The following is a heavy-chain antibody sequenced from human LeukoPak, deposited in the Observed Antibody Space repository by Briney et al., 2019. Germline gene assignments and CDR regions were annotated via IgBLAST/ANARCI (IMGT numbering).Heavy chain of an antibody. CDR1: GGTFTIYD. CDR2: MNPNSGNT. V-gene: IGHV1-8*01. D-gene: IGHD2-15*01. J-gene: IGHJ4*02. CDR3: ARGRRDIVVVVAGQP. Sequence: ASVKVSCKASGGTFTIYDINWVRQATGQGLEWMGWMNPNSGNTGYAQKFQGRVTMTRNTSISTAYMELSSLRSEDTAVYYCARGRRDIVVVVAGQPWGQGTLVTVSS.